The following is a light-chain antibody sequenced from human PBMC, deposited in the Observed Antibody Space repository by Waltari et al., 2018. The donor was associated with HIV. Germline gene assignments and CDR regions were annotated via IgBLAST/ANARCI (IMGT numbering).Light chain of an antibody. CDR3: AAWDDTLSGQGV. Sequence: QSVLTQPPSVSGTPGQRVTLSCSVRTSNIGRNYVYWYQQLPETAPKLLIYRDNQRPSGVPDRFAGSKSGTSASLAINGLRSEDEADYYCAAWDDTLSGQGVFGGGTKLTVL. V-gene: IGLV1-47*01. CDR2: RDN. CDR1: TSNIGRNY. J-gene: IGLJ2*01.